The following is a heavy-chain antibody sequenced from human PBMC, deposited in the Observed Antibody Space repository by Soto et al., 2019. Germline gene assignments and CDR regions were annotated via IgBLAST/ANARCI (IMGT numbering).Heavy chain of an antibody. CDR1: GGSISSSSYY. CDR3: ARQGGYDFWSGYYGGQHYFDY. Sequence: SETPSLTCNVPGGSISSSSYYWGWVRQPPGKGLEGIGSIYYSGSTYYNPSLKSRVTISVDTSKNQFSLKLSSVTAADTAVYYCARQGGYDFWSGYYGGQHYFDYWGQGTLVTVSS. D-gene: IGHD3-3*01. CDR2: IYYSGST. J-gene: IGHJ4*02. V-gene: IGHV4-39*01.